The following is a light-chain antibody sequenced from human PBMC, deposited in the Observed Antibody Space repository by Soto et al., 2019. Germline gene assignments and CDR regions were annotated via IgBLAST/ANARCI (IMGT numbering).Light chain of an antibody. CDR2: GAS. Sequence: EIVLTQSPGTLSLSPRERATLSCRASQSVASSCLAWYQQKPGQAPRLLIYGASSRATGIPDRFSGSGSGTDFTLTISRLEPEDFAVYYCQQYGSSPQTFGQGTKVEI. J-gene: IGKJ1*01. V-gene: IGKV3-20*01. CDR3: QQYGSSPQT. CDR1: QSVASSC.